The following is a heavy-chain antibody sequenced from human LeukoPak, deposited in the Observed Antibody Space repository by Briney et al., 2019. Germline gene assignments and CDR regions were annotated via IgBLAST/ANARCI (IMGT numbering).Heavy chain of an antibody. CDR1: GYSFTSYY. CDR3: ARAGGCSAGSCYRS. V-gene: IGHV1-2*02. CDR2: INPNSGGT. Sequence: ASVKVSCKTSGYSFTSYYMHWVRQAPGQGLEWMGWINPNSGGTNYAQKFQGRVTMTRDTSITTAYMEVSSLRSEDTAIYYCARAGGCSAGSCYRSWGQGTLVTVSS. D-gene: IGHD2-15*01. J-gene: IGHJ5*02.